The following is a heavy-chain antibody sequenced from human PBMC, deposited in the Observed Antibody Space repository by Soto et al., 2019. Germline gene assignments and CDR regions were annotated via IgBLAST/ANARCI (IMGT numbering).Heavy chain of an antibody. J-gene: IGHJ4*02. D-gene: IGHD3-22*01. CDR2: INHSGST. CDR3: ARGKRYYYDSSGYRLDY. Sequence: SETLSLTYAFNGGSFSGYYWSRIRKTPGKGLEWIGEINHSGSTNYNPSLKSRVTISVDTSKNQFSLKLSSVTAADTAVYYCARGKRYYYDSSGYRLDYWGQGTLVTVS. CDR1: GGSFSGYY. V-gene: IGHV4-34*01.